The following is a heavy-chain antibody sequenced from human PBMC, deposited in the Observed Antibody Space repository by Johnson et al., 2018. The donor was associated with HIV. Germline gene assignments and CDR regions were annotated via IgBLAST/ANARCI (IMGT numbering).Heavy chain of an antibody. CDR3: AREWGVMTFGGVIPRNAFDI. J-gene: IGHJ3*02. CDR1: GLIFSRSW. CDR2: SNSDGTST. D-gene: IGHD3-16*01. Sequence: VQLVESGGGLVQPGGSLRLSCAASGLIFSRSWMHWVRQAPGKGLVWVSRSNSDGTSTSYADSVKVRFTISTDKAKNTLHLQMNSLRVEDTAVYYCAREWGVMTFGGVIPRNAFDIWGQGTMVTVSS. V-gene: IGHV3-74*01.